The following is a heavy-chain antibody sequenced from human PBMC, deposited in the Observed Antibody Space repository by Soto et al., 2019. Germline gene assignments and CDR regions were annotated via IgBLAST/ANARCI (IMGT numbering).Heavy chain of an antibody. CDR2: IIPIFGTA. Sequence: ASVKVSCKASGGTFSSYAISWVRQAPGQGLEWMGGIIPIFGTANYAQKFQGRVTITADESTSTAYMELSSLRSEDTAVYYCARGVLMVYAGNYWGQGTLVTVSS. J-gene: IGHJ4*02. V-gene: IGHV1-69*13. CDR1: GGTFSSYA. CDR3: ARGVLMVYAGNY. D-gene: IGHD2-8*01.